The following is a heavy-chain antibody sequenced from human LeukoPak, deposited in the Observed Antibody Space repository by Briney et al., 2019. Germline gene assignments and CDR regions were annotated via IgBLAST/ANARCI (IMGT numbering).Heavy chain of an antibody. Sequence: SETLSLTCTVSGGSISSYYWSWIRQPPGKGLEWIGYIYYSGSTNYNPSLKSRVTISVDTSKNQFSLELSSVTAADTAVYYCARHMAYYDFWSGYSPLDYWGQGTLVAVSS. J-gene: IGHJ4*02. D-gene: IGHD3-3*01. CDR3: ARHMAYYDFWSGYSPLDY. V-gene: IGHV4-59*08. CDR1: GGSISSYY. CDR2: IYYSGST.